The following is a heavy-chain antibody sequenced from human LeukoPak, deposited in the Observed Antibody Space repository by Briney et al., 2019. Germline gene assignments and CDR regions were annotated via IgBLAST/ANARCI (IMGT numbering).Heavy chain of an antibody. D-gene: IGHD2-15*01. Sequence: GRSLRLSCAASGFTFSSYGMHWVRQAPGKGLEWVAVIWYDGSNKYYADSVKGRFTISRDNSKNTLYLQMNSLRAEDTAVYYCAREVGRRFDYWGRGTLVTVSS. V-gene: IGHV3-33*01. CDR2: IWYDGSNK. CDR1: GFTFSSYG. CDR3: AREVGRRFDY. J-gene: IGHJ4*02.